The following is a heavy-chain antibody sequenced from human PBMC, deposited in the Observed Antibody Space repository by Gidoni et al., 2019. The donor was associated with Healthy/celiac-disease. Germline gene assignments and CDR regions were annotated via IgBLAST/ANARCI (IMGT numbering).Heavy chain of an antibody. Sequence: QVKLVESGGALFKPGGSLSLPCPASGLPSIDYYMTLFPKAPGKGLEWVSYISSSGSTIYYADSVKGRCTIARDNAKNSLYLQMNSLRAEDTAVYYCARYGEVRYFDWLLSPDDHYGMDVWGQGTTVTVSS. CDR2: ISSSGSTI. V-gene: IGHV3-11*01. D-gene: IGHD3-9*01. CDR3: ARYGEVRYFDWLLSPDDHYGMDV. J-gene: IGHJ6*02. CDR1: GLPSIDYY.